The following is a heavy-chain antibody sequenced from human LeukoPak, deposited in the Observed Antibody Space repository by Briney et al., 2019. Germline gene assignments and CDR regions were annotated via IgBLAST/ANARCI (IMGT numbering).Heavy chain of an antibody. CDR3: AKKTEYITSSSDH. V-gene: IGHV3-23*01. Sequence: GGSLRLSCAASRFSFSIYAMDWVRQAPGKGLEWVSGISGSGGRTYYADSVKGRFTISRDNSKNTLYLEMNSLRAEDTAVYYCAKKTEYITSSSDHWGQGTLVTVSS. CDR2: ISGSGGRT. D-gene: IGHD6-6*01. J-gene: IGHJ4*02. CDR1: RFSFSIYA.